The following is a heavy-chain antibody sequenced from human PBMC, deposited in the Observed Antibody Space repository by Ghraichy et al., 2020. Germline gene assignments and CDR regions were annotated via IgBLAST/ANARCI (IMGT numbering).Heavy chain of an antibody. CDR2: IYYSGSA. V-gene: IGHV4-31*03. D-gene: IGHD2-2*01. J-gene: IGHJ6*02. CDR1: GGSISSGTYY. CDR3: ARGDYCGTTSCYRGYYYYGMDV. Sequence: SETLSLTCTVSGGSISSGTYYWSWIRQHPRKGLEWIGYIYYSGSAYYNPSLKSRVTISVDTSKKQFSLKLSSVTAADTAVYYCARGDYCGTTSCYRGYYYYGMDVWGQGTTVTVSS.